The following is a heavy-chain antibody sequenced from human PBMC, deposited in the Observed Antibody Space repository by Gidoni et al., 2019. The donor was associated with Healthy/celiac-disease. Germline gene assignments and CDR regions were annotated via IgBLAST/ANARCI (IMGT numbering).Heavy chain of an antibody. D-gene: IGHD3-10*01. CDR1: GFTFSSYG. Sequence: QVQLVESGGGVVQPGRSLRLSCAASGFTFSSYGMHWVRQAPGKGLEWVAVISYDGSNKYYAESVKGRFTISRDNSKNTLYLQMNSLRAEDTAVYYCAKGYNAAIYDSGVAWGQGTLVTVSS. J-gene: IGHJ5*02. V-gene: IGHV3-30*18. CDR3: AKGYNAAIYDSGVA. CDR2: ISYDGSNK.